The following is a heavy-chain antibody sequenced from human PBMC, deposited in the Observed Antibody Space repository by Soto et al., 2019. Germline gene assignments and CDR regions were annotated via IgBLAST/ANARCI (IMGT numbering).Heavy chain of an antibody. CDR3: ARGCTAGAGWANWFDL. CDR1: DGSIGGDGYY. Sequence: QVQLQESGRGLVEPSQTLSLTCTVSDGSIGGDGYYWSWIRDHPGKGLEWIGYVHYSGTTYYNPSLKSRLTLSVDSSKTQFSLSLRTVTAADTAVYYCARGCTAGAGWANWFDLWGQGTLGTVSS. V-gene: IGHV4-31*03. D-gene: IGHD6-13*01. J-gene: IGHJ5*02. CDR2: VHYSGTT.